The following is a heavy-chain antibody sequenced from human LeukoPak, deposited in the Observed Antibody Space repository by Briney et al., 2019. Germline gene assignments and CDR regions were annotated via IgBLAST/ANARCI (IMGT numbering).Heavy chain of an antibody. V-gene: IGHV3-30*04. D-gene: IGHD3-10*01. CDR3: AGSSSERGPKGAFDI. Sequence: GGSLSLSCAASGLTFSSYAMHWVRQAPGKGLEWVAVISYDGSNKYYADSVKGRFTISRDNSKNTLYLQMNSLSAEDTAVYYCAGSSSERGPKGAFDIWGQGTMVTVSS. J-gene: IGHJ3*02. CDR1: GLTFSSYA. CDR2: ISYDGSNK.